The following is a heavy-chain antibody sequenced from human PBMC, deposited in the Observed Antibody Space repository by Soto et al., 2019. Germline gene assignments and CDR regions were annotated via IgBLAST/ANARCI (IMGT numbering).Heavy chain of an antibody. V-gene: IGHV1-69*13. CDR3: ARKRSTMVRGVTHYYYYGMDV. CDR1: GGTFSSYA. D-gene: IGHD3-10*01. CDR2: IIPIFGTA. Sequence: SVKVSCKASGGTFSSYAISWVRQAPGQGLEWMGGIIPIFGTANYAQKFQGRVTITADESTSTAYMELSSLRSEDTAVYYCARKRSTMVRGVTHYYYYGMDVWGQGTTVAVSS. J-gene: IGHJ6*02.